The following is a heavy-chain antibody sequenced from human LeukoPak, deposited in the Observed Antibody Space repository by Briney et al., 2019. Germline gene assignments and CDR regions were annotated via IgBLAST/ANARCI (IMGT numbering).Heavy chain of an antibody. CDR3: AREGDHSGSYYDY. D-gene: IGHD1-26*01. J-gene: IGHJ4*02. CDR2: ISGSGFTI. V-gene: IGHV3-48*01. CDR1: GFTLSNYS. Sequence: GGSLRLSCAVSGFTLSNYSMNWVRQAPGKGLEWISYISGSGFTIHYADSVKGRFTISRDNSKNTLYLQMNSLRAEDTAVYYCAREGDHSGSYYDYWGQGTLVTVSS.